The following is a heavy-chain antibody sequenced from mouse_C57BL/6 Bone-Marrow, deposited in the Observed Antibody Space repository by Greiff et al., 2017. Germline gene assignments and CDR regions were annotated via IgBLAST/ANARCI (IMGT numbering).Heavy chain of an antibody. V-gene: IGHV1-55*01. CDR3: ARYGFAWVAY. J-gene: IGHJ3*01. Sequence: VQLQQPGAELVKPGDSVKMSCKASGYTFPSYWITWVKQRPGQGLEWIGDLYPGSGSTNYNEKFKSKATLTVDTSSSTAYRQLSSLTSEDSAVYYYARYGFAWVAYWGQGTLVTVSA. CDR2: LYPGSGST. D-gene: IGHD2-2*01. CDR1: GYTFPSYW.